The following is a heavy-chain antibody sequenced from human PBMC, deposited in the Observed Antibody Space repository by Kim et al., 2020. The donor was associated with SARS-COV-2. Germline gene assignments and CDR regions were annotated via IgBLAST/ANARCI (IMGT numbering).Heavy chain of an antibody. D-gene: IGHD2-15*01. CDR2: IIPIFGTA. V-gene: IGHV1-69*13. CDR1: GGTFSSYA. CDR3: ARGCSGGSCYSDDAFDI. Sequence: SVKVSCKASGGTFSSYAISWVRQAPGQGLEWMGGIIPIFGTANYAQKFQGRVTITADESTSTAYMELSSLRSEDTAVYYCARGCSGGSCYSDDAFDIWGQGTMVTVSS. J-gene: IGHJ3*02.